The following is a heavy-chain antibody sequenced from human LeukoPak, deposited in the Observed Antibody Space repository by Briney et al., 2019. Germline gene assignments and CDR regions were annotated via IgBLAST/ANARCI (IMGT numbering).Heavy chain of an antibody. CDR2: ISSSSSYI. D-gene: IGHD2/OR15-2a*01. J-gene: IGHJ6*03. Sequence: GGSLRLSSAASGFTFSSYSMNCVPQAPGKGLEWVSSISSSSSYIYYADSVKGRFTISRDNAKNSLYLQLNSLRAEDTAVYYCARENTLDYYYMDVWGKGTTVTVSS. CDR3: ARENTLDYYYMDV. V-gene: IGHV3-21*01. CDR1: GFTFSSYS.